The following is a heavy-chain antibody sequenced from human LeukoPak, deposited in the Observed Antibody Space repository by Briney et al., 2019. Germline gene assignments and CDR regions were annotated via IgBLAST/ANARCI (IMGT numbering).Heavy chain of an antibody. CDR2: MYYSEST. CDR1: GGSISSSSYY. CDR3: ASQRVAVAGDAFDI. Sequence: PSETLSLTCTVSGGSISSSSYYWGWIRQPPGKGLEWIGNMYYSESTHHNPSLKSRVTISVDTSKNQFSLKLSSVTPGDTAVYYCASQRVAVAGDAFDIWGQGTMVTVSS. D-gene: IGHD6-19*01. J-gene: IGHJ3*02. V-gene: IGHV4-39*01.